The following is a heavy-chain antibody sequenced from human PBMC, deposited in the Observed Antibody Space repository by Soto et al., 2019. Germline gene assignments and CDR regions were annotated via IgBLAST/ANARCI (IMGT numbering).Heavy chain of an antibody. CDR3: ANLLVPAAIRQHYYYGMDV. J-gene: IGHJ6*02. D-gene: IGHD2-2*02. V-gene: IGHV3-23*01. Sequence: GGSLRLSCGASGFTFSVYAMTWVRQAPGKGLEWVSAISGNGGSTYYADSVKGRFTISRDNSKSTLHLQMNSLRVEDTAVYYCANLLVPAAIRQHYYYGMDVWGQGTTVTVSS. CDR2: ISGNGGST. CDR1: GFTFSVYA.